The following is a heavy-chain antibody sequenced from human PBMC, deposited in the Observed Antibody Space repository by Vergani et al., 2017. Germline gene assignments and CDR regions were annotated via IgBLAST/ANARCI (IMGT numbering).Heavy chain of an antibody. Sequence: EVQLVESGGGLVKPGGSLRLSCAASGFTFSSYSMNWVRQAPGKGLEWVSSISSSSSYIYYADSVKGRFTISRDNAKNSLYLQMNSLRAEDTTVYYCARVYSSGKYYYYGMDVWGQGTTVTVSS. CDR1: GFTFSSYS. J-gene: IGHJ6*02. CDR3: ARVYSSGKYYYYGMDV. V-gene: IGHV3-21*01. CDR2: ISSSSSYI. D-gene: IGHD6-19*01.